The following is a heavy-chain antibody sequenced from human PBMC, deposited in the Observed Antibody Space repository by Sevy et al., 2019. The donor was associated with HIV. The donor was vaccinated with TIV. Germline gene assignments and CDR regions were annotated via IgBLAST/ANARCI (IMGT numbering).Heavy chain of an antibody. V-gene: IGHV4-38-2*01. D-gene: IGHD6-19*01. CDR1: GYSISSGYY. Sequence: SETLSLTCAVSGYSISSGYYWGWVRQPPGKGLEWIGSISHRGSTYFNPSLKSRVTLSVDTSKNQFSLKVSSVTVADTAVYFCARAFIAVSGGHFDYWGQGTLVTVSS. CDR2: ISHRGST. CDR3: ARAFIAVSGGHFDY. J-gene: IGHJ4*02.